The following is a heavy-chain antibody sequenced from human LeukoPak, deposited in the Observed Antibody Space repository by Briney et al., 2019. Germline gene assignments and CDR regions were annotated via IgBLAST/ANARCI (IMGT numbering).Heavy chain of an antibody. CDR3: ARGLITLTVTTYWFDP. V-gene: IGHV4-34*01. CDR1: GGSISGYY. Sequence: SETLSCTGAVYGGSISGYYWRWIRKPPGKGLEWIGEINHSGGTNYNPSLKSRVTISVDTSKNQFSLQLSSVTAADTAVYYCARGLITLTVTTYWFDPWGQGTLVTVSS. CDR2: INHSGGT. J-gene: IGHJ5*02. D-gene: IGHD4-17*01.